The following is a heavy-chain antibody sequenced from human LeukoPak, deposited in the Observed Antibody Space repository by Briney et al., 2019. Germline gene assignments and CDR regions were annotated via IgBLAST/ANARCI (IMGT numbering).Heavy chain of an antibody. J-gene: IGHJ5*02. D-gene: IGHD4/OR15-4a*01. CDR1: GASITSGAYY. CDR2: VYYSGTI. Sequence: SGTLSLTCSVSGASITSGAYYWAWLRQPPGKGLEWIGSVYYSGTINYNPSLKGRVSISRDMSKNQFSLNLNSVNATDTAVYYCARRDYAAWFDPWGQGTLVTVSS. CDR3: ARRDYAAWFDP. V-gene: IGHV4-39*07.